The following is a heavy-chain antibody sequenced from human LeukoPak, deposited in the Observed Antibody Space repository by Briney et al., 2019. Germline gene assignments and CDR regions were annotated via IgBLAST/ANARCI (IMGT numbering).Heavy chain of an antibody. CDR2: ISGSGGST. J-gene: IGHJ5*01. CDR1: GFTFSRYD. CDR3: AKDETSGWYDC. V-gene: IGHV3-23*01. D-gene: IGHD6-19*01. Sequence: GGSLRLSCAASGFTFSRYDMSWVRQAPGKGLEWVSAISGSGGSTYYADSVKGRFTISRDNSKNTVYLQMNSLRAEDTAVFYCAKDETSGWYDCWGQGTLVTVSS.